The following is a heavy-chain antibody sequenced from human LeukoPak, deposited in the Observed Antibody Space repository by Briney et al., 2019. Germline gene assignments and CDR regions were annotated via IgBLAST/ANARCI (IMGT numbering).Heavy chain of an antibody. V-gene: IGHV4-4*02. J-gene: IGHJ1*01. D-gene: IGHD3-16*01. CDR3: AGVRLGNTGLSEYFEH. CDR2: IFHSGST. CDR1: GGSISNSNW. Sequence: PSETLSLTCAVSGGSISNSNWWSWVRQPPGKGLEWIGEIFHSGSTNYNPSLKSRVTISVDKSKNQFSLKLSSVTAADTAVYYCAGVRLGNTGLSEYFEHWGQGTLVTVS.